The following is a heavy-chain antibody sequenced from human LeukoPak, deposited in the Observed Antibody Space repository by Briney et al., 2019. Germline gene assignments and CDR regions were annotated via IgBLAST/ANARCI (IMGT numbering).Heavy chain of an antibody. CDR3: AGNRGWFDP. D-gene: IGHD4-23*01. CDR2: IIPILGIA. V-gene: IGHV1-69*04. Sequence: PGASVKVSCKASGGTFSSYAISWVRQAPGQGLEWMGRIIPILGIANYAQEFQGRVTITADKPTSTAYMELSSLGSEDTAVYYCAGNRGWFDPWGQGTLVTVSS. CDR1: GGTFSSYA. J-gene: IGHJ5*02.